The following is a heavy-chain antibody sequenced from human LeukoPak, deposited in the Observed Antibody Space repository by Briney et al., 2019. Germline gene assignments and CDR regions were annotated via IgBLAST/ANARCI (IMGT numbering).Heavy chain of an antibody. V-gene: IGHV3-48*04. Sequence: PGGSLRLSCAASGFTFSSNSMNWVRQAPGKGLEWVSYISSTGGTIYYADSMKGRFTISRDNAKNSLYLQMNSLRVEDTAVYYCARGRSWSQLPYGMDVWGQGTTVAVSS. J-gene: IGHJ6*02. CDR2: ISSTGGTI. CDR1: GFTFSSNS. D-gene: IGHD1-1*01. CDR3: ARGRSWSQLPYGMDV.